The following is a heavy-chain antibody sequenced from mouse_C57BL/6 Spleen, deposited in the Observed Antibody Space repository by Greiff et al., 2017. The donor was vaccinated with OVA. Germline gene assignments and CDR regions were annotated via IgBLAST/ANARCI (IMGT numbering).Heavy chain of an antibody. CDR3: AEGYSNYNY. CDR2: ISYDGSN. Sequence: EVQLVESGPGLVKPSQSLSLTCSVTGYSITSGYYRNWIRQFPGNKLEWMGYISYDGSNNYNPSLKNRISITRDTSKNQFFLKLNSVTTEDTATYYCAEGYSNYNYWGQGTTLTVSS. J-gene: IGHJ2*01. CDR1: GYSITSGYY. V-gene: IGHV3-6*01. D-gene: IGHD2-5*01.